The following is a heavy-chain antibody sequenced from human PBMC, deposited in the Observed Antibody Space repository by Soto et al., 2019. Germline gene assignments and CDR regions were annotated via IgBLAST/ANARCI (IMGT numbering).Heavy chain of an antibody. D-gene: IGHD3-10*01. CDR1: GFTSSSYG. J-gene: IGHJ5*02. CDR3: ARDMVRGVEDSFLENH. Sequence: GGSLRLSCAASGFTSSSYGMHWVRQAPGKGLEWVAVIWYDGSNKYYADSVKGRFTISRDNSKNTLYLQMNSLRAEDTAVYYCARDMVRGVEDSFLENHWGQGTLVTVSS. CDR2: IWYDGSNK. V-gene: IGHV3-33*01.